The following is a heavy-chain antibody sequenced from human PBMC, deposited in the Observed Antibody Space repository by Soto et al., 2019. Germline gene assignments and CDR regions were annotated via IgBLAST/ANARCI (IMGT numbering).Heavy chain of an antibody. V-gene: IGHV3-11*01. Sequence: QVQLVESGGGLVKPEGSLRLSCEASGFIFSNYYISWIRQAPGKGLEWVSYISASGTDIYYADSVKGRFTISRDNAKNSLYLQMNSLTAEDTAVYYCARGHYGLDVWGQGTTVTVSS. J-gene: IGHJ6*02. CDR3: ARGHYGLDV. CDR2: ISASGTDI. CDR1: GFIFSNYY.